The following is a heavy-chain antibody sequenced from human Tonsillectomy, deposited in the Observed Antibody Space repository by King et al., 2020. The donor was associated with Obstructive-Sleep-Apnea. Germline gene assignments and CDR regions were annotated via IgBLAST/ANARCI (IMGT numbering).Heavy chain of an antibody. V-gene: IGHV3-30*02. Sequence: VQLVESGGGVVQPGRSLRLSCAASGFTFSNYGMHWVRQAPCKGLDWVAFIRNDGRNKYYGDSVKGRFTISRDNSKTTQYLQMNSLRPEDTAVYYCARGSYSSGWEGDYWGQGTLVIVSS. CDR1: GFTFSNYG. D-gene: IGHD6-19*01. CDR2: IRNDGRNK. J-gene: IGHJ4*02. CDR3: ARGSYSSGWEGDY.